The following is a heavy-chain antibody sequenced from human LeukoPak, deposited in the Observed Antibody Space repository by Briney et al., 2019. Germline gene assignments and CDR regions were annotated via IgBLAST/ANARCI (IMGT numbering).Heavy chain of an antibody. D-gene: IGHD3-3*01. Sequence: GGSLRLSCAASGSTLDDNGMSWVRQAPGKGLGWVSCINWNGGSTGYADSVKGRFTTSRDNTKNPLYLQMNSLRGEDTALYYCARDDSGYYDYTYYYYMDVCGKGNTVTVSS. V-gene: IGHV3-20*04. CDR2: INWNGGST. J-gene: IGHJ6*03. CDR1: GSTLDDNG. CDR3: ARDDSGYYDYTYYYYMDV.